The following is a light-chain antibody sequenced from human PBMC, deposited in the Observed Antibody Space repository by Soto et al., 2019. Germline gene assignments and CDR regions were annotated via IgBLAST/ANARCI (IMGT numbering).Light chain of an antibody. CDR3: SSYTTSSTLV. J-gene: IGLJ2*01. Sequence: QSVLTQPASVSGSPGHSITISCIGTSSDVGSYNHVSWYQQLPGKAPKLVIYDVSNRPSGVSNRFSGSKSGNTASLTISGLQAEDEADYYCSSYTTSSTLVFGGGTKVTVL. CDR1: SSDVGSYNH. CDR2: DVS. V-gene: IGLV2-14*03.